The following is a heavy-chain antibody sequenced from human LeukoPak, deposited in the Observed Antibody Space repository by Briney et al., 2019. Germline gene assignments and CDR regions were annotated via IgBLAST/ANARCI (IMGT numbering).Heavy chain of an antibody. CDR1: GFTFSNYW. CDR3: ARDKWLTTTHYFDY. D-gene: IGHD4-11*01. J-gene: IGHJ4*02. CDR2: IIQDGSEK. V-gene: IGHV3-7*01. Sequence: GGSLRLSCAASGFTFSNYWMTWVRQAPGKGLEWVANIIQDGSEKFYVDSVKGRFTISRDNAKSSLFLQLNSLRAEDTAVYYCARDKWLTTTHYFDYWGQGTLVTVSS.